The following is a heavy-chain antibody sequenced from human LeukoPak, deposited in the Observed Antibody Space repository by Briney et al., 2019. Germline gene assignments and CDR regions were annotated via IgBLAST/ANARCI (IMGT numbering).Heavy chain of an antibody. CDR2: IKQDGSAK. Sequence: GGSLRLSCAASGFTFSSYWMSWVRQAPGKGLEWVANIKQDGSAKFYVDSVKGRFTISRDNAKNSLHLQMSSLRAEDTAVYYCARLTYLGSSWSFDYWGQGTLVTVSS. J-gene: IGHJ4*02. V-gene: IGHV3-7*01. D-gene: IGHD6-13*01. CDR3: ARLTYLGSSWSFDY. CDR1: GFTFSSYW.